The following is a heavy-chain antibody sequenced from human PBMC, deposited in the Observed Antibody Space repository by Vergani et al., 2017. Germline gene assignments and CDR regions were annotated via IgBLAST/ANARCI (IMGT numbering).Heavy chain of an antibody. CDR3: ARDPNGGSSGYDKYFDY. Sequence: QVQLVQSGAEVMKPGSSVKVSCKASGGTFSSYAISWVRQAPGQGLEWMGGIIPIFGTANYAQKFQGRVTITADESTSTAYMELSSLGSEDTAVYYCARDPNGGSSGYDKYFDYWGQGTLVTVSS. D-gene: IGHD5-12*01. J-gene: IGHJ4*02. CDR2: IIPIFGTA. V-gene: IGHV1-69*01. CDR1: GGTFSSYA.